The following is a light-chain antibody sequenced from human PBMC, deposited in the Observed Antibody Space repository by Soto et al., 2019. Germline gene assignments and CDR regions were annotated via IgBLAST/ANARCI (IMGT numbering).Light chain of an antibody. CDR1: SSDVGGYNY. Sequence: QSALTQPASVSGSPGQSITISCTGTSSDVGGYNYVSWYLQHPDKAPKLMIYEVSNRPSGVSNRFSGSKSGNTASLTISGLQAEDEADYYCNSYTSSSTLVFGTGTKVTVL. J-gene: IGLJ1*01. V-gene: IGLV2-14*01. CDR3: NSYTSSSTLV. CDR2: EVS.